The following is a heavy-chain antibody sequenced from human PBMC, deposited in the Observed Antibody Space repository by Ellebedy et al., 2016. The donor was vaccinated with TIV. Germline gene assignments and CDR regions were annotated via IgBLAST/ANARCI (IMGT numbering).Heavy chain of an antibody. CDR3: ARDYWGSYES. CDR2: AGNKAYSYTT. V-gene: IGHV3-72*01. D-gene: IGHD3-16*01. J-gene: IGHJ5*02. Sequence: GESLKISCAASGFTFSDYEMDWVRQAPGKGLEWVGRAGNKAYSYTTTYAASVKGRFTISRDDSKSSLYLQMNSLKTEDTAVYYCARDYWGSYESWGQGTLVTVST. CDR1: GFTFSDYE.